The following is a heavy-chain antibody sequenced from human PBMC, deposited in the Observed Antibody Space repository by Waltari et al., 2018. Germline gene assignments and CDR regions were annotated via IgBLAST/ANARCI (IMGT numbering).Heavy chain of an antibody. J-gene: IGHJ4*02. CDR3: AREGKKIIYDFWSGYYPLDY. D-gene: IGHD3-3*01. CDR1: GFTFSSYA. V-gene: IGHV3-30*01. CDR2: ISYDGSKK. Sequence: QVQLVQSGGGVVQPGRSLRLSCAASGFTFSSYAMHWVRQAPGKGLEWVAVISYDGSKKYYADSGKGRFTISRDNSKNTLYLQMNSLRAEDTAVYYCAREGKKIIYDFWSGYYPLDYWGQGTLVTVSS.